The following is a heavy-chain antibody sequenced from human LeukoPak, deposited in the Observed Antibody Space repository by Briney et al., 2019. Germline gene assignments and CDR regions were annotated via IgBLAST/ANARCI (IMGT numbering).Heavy chain of an antibody. V-gene: IGHV4-34*01. CDR3: ARGDYYYASGSYYKGPVDY. CDR2: INHSGST. Sequence: SETPSLTCAVYRGSFSGYYWSWIRQAPGKGLEWIGEINHSGSTDQNPSLKSRVTISVDTSKKQFSLKLSSVTAADTAVYYCARGDYYYASGSYYKGPVDYWGQGTLVTVS. J-gene: IGHJ4*02. D-gene: IGHD3-10*01. CDR1: RGSFSGYY.